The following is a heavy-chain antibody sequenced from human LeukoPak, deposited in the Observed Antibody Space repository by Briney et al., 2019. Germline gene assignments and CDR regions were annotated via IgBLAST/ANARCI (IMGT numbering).Heavy chain of an antibody. CDR1: GYSFISYW. J-gene: IGHJ5*02. V-gene: IGHV5-51*01. Sequence: GESLKISCRGSGYSFISYWIGWVRHMPGKGLEWMGIIYPGDSDTRYSPSFQGQVTISADRSISTAYLQWSSLKASDTAIYYCARGYYYCLMTGFSAWFDPWGQGTQVTVSS. D-gene: IGHD3-9*01. CDR2: IYPGDSDT. CDR3: ARGYYYCLMTGFSAWFDP.